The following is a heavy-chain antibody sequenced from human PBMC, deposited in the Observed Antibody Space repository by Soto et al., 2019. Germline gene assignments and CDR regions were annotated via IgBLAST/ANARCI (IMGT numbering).Heavy chain of an antibody. V-gene: IGHV1-69*06. J-gene: IGHJ6*02. CDR2: IIPIFGTA. Sequence: QVQLVQSGAEVKKPGSSVKVSCKASGGTFSSYAISWVRQAPGQGLEWMGGIIPIFGTANYAQKFQGRVTITADKSTRTAYMELSSLRSEDTAVYYCATYNWNPLGNYYYGMDVWGQGSTVTVAS. CDR1: GGTFSSYA. CDR3: ATYNWNPLGNYYYGMDV. D-gene: IGHD1-20*01.